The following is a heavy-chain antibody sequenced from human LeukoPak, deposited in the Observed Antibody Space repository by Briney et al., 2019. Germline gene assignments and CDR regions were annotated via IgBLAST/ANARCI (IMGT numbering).Heavy chain of an antibody. CDR1: GFTFSSYG. D-gene: IGHD3-22*01. CDR3: ARAKYYYDSSGETYYFDC. Sequence: GGSLRLSCAASGFTFSSYGMHWVRQAPGKGLEWVAVISYDGSHKYYADSVKGRFTISRDNSKNTLYLQMNSLRAEDTAVYYCARAKYYYDSSGETYYFDCWGQGTLVTVSS. V-gene: IGHV3-30*03. J-gene: IGHJ4*02. CDR2: ISYDGSHK.